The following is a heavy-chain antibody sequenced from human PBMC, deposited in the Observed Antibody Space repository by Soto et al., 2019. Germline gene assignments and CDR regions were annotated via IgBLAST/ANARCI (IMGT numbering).Heavy chain of an antibody. Sequence: SETLPLTCTVSGGSISSYYWILLRQPPGKGLEWIGYIYYSGSTNYNPSLKSRVTISVDTSKNQFSLKLSSVTAADTAVYYCAREGLTGTIGLYYYYGMDVWGQGTTVTVSS. D-gene: IGHD1-7*01. CDR1: GGSISSYY. V-gene: IGHV4-59*01. CDR2: IYYSGST. J-gene: IGHJ6*02. CDR3: AREGLTGTIGLYYYYGMDV.